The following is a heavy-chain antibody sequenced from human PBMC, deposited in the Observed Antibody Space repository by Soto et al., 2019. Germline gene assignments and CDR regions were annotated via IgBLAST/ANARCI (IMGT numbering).Heavy chain of an antibody. CDR3: ARGEYSSSSYYYYGMDV. CDR2: IIPIFGTA. CDR1: GGTFSSYA. Sequence: QVQLVQSGAEVKKPGSSVKVSCKASGGTFSSYAISWVRQAPRQGLEWMGGIIPIFGTANYAQKFQGRVTITADESTSTAYMELSSLRSEDTAVYYCARGEYSSSSYYYYGMDVWGQGTTVTVSS. J-gene: IGHJ6*02. V-gene: IGHV1-69*01. D-gene: IGHD6-6*01.